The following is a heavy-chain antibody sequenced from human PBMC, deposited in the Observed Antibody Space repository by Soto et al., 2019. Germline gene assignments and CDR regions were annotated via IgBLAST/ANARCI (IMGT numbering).Heavy chain of an antibody. D-gene: IGHD2-2*01. CDR2: IYQSGST. Sequence: QPLLQESGSRLVQPSQTLSLSCGVSNTPLRSAGFAWNWIRQPPGRGLEWIGYIYQSGSTRYNPSLQSRVTLSVXRXQNQFSFSLNMTSVTAADTAIYYCARDGLPRQFFQIWGQGILVTVS. V-gene: IGHV4-30-2*01. CDR1: NTPLRSAGFA. CDR3: ARDGLPRQFFQI. J-gene: IGHJ4*02.